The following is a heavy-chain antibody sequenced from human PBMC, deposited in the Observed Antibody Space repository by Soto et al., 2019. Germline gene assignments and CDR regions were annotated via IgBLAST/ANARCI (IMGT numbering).Heavy chain of an antibody. J-gene: IGHJ5*02. CDR2: INAGNGNT. V-gene: IGHV1-3*01. D-gene: IGHD6-6*01. CDR1: GYTFTSYA. CDR3: ARDWGSSSSVDWFDP. Sequence: GASVKVSCKASGYTFTSYAMHWVRQAPGQRLEWMGWINAGNGNTEYSQKFQGRVTITRDTSASTAYMELSSLRSEDTAVYYCARDWGSSSSVDWFDPWGQGTLVTSPQ.